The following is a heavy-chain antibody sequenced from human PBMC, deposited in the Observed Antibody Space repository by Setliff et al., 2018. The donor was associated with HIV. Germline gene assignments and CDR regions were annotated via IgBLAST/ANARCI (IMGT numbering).Heavy chain of an antibody. CDR1: GFTFYDYD. Sequence: GGSLRLSCTASGFTFYDYDMHWVRQVPGKGLEWVSGIDWSGGGVDYADSVKGRFIISRDNSNNSLFLQMNSLTTDDMALYYCARSLMIGSYLDYWGQGTLVTVS. V-gene: IGHV3-9*03. CDR2: IDWSGGGV. CDR3: ARSLMIGSYLDY. J-gene: IGHJ4*02. D-gene: IGHD3-22*01.